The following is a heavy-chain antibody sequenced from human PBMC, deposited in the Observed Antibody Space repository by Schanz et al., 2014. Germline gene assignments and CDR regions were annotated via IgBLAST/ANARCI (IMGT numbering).Heavy chain of an antibody. CDR3: ARDFHGYGPHLDY. CDR2: ISNNGDST. V-gene: IGHV3-64*04. D-gene: IGHD5-12*01. CDR1: GFTFSTFA. Sequence: VELVESGGGLVQPGGSLRLSCAASGFTFSTFAMHWVRQAPGKGLEYISAISNNGDSTYYADSVKGRFTISRDNAKNSLYLQMNSLRAEDTAVYHCARDFHGYGPHLDYWGQGSLVTVSS. J-gene: IGHJ4*02.